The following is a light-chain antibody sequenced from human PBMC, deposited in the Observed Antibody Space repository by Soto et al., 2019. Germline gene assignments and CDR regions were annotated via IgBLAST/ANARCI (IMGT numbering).Light chain of an antibody. CDR2: TND. J-gene: IGLJ2*01. Sequence: QSVLTQPPSASGTPGQRVTISCSGSSSNIGYNYVYWYQQIPGTAPKIVIHTNDQRPSGVPDRFSGSKSGTSASLAISGLRSEDEAIYYCATWDDSLSGPIFGGGTKVTVL. V-gene: IGLV1-47*02. CDR1: SSNIGYNY. CDR3: ATWDDSLSGPI.